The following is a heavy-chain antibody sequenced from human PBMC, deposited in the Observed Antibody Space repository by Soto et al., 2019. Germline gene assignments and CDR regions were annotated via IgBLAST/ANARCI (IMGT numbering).Heavy chain of an antibody. CDR3: ARRSDWSSSWYSDY. CDR1: GCSISSSSYY. CDR2: IYYSGST. D-gene: IGHD6-13*01. Sequence: SETLSLTCTVSGCSISSSSYYWGWISQPPGKGLEWIGSIYYSGSTYYNPSLKSRVTISVDTSKNQFSLKLSSVTAADTAVYYCARRSDWSSSWYSDYWGQGTLVTVS. J-gene: IGHJ4*02. V-gene: IGHV4-39*01.